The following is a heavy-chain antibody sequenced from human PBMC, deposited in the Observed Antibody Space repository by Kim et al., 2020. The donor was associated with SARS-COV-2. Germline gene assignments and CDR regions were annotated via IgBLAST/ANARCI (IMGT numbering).Heavy chain of an antibody. D-gene: IGHD6-19*01. CDR2: IYYSGST. V-gene: IGHV4-31*03. J-gene: IGHJ3*02. CDR1: GGSISSGGYY. Sequence: SETLSLTCTVSGGSISSGGYYWSWIRQHPGKGLEWIGYIYYSGSTYYNPSLKSRVTISVDTSKNQFSLKLSSVTAADTAVYYCAALADEAFDIWGQGTMVTVSS. CDR3: AALADEAFDI.